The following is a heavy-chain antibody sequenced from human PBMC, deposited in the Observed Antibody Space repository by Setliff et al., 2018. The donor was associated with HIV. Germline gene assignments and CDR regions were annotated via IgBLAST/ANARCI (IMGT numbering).Heavy chain of an antibody. Sequence: LRLSCAASGFTFSKYAMSWVRQAPGKGLEWVSAISDSGGSTYYADSVKGRFTISRDNSKNTLYLQMNSLRAEDTAEYYCPKRGYDSSALRAFDAFDIWGQGTLVTVSS. CDR1: GFTFSKYA. CDR3: PKRGYDSSALRAFDAFDI. D-gene: IGHD3-22*01. CDR2: ISDSGGST. V-gene: IGHV3-23*01. J-gene: IGHJ3*02.